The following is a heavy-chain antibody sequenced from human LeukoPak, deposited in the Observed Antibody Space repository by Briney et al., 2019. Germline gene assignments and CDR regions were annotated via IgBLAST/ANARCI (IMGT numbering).Heavy chain of an antibody. D-gene: IGHD6-13*01. Sequence: ASVKVSCKASGYTFTSYDINWVRQATGRGLEWMGWMNPNSGNTGYAQKFQGRVTMTRNTSISTAYMELSSLRSEDTAVYYCARGRRSLAAAGRKNWFDPWGQGTLVTVSS. V-gene: IGHV1-8*01. CDR1: GYTFTSYD. CDR3: ARGRRSLAAAGRKNWFDP. J-gene: IGHJ5*02. CDR2: MNPNSGNT.